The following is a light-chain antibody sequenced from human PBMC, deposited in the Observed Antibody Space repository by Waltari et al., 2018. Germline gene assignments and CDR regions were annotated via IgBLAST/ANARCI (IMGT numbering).Light chain of an antibody. Sequence: DIGVTQSPLSLPGTPGEPASISCRSSQSLLHSNGYNDLDWYLQKPGHSRQLLIYLGSTRASGVPDRFSGSGSGTDFTLKISRVEDEDFGLYYCMQSLRALWTFGQGTKVEIK. CDR2: LGS. CDR3: MQSLRALWT. J-gene: IGKJ1*01. V-gene: IGKV2-28*01. CDR1: QSLLHSNGYND.